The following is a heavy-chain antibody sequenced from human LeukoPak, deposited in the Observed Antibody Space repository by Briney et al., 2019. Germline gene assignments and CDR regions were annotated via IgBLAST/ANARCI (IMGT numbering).Heavy chain of an antibody. CDR1: GYSFTSYW. Sequence: GESLKISCKGSGYSFTSYWIGWVRQMPGKGLELMGIIYPGDSDSSYSSSFQGQVTISADKSISTAYLQWSSLKASDTAMYHCASTTYYYDSSGYYSFDYWGQGTLVTVSS. D-gene: IGHD3-22*01. CDR2: IYPGDSDS. V-gene: IGHV5-51*01. CDR3: ASTTYYYDSSGYYSFDY. J-gene: IGHJ4*02.